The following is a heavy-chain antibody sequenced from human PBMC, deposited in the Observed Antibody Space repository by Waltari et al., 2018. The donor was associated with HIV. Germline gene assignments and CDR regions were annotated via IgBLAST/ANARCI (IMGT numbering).Heavy chain of an antibody. D-gene: IGHD2-2*01. J-gene: IGHJ3*02. CDR3: VSSYQRSTGHASAFDI. V-gene: IGHV1-2*02. CDR1: GNRFSEDY. CDR2: SNPNTGGA. Sequence: QLVQSGAELKKPGDSVRVSCKSSGNRFSEDYIPWVRQTPAYEFEWLGWSNPNTGGANYAQKFQGRVTMIRDTSVTATYMNLTALTSADTAVYFCVSSYQRSTGHASAFDIWGQGTVISVSS.